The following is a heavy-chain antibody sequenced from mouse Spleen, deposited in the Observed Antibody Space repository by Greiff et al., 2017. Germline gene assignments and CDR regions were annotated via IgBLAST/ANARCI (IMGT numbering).Heavy chain of an antibody. CDR1: GYTFTSYW. Sequence: QVQLQQPGAELVKPGASVKLSCKASGYTFTSYWMHWVKQRPGRGFEWIGRIDPNSGGTKYNEKFKSKATLTVDKPSSTAYMQLSSLTSEDSAVYYCARRYYGSSYSYAMDYWGQGTSVTVSS. CDR2: IDPNSGGT. J-gene: IGHJ4*01. D-gene: IGHD1-1*01. V-gene: IGHV1-72*01. CDR3: ARRYYGSSYSYAMDY.